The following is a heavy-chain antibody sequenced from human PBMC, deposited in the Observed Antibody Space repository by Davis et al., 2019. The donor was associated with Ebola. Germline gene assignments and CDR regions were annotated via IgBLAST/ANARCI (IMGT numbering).Heavy chain of an antibody. CDR3: ARAFSLEPGWFDP. CDR1: GFTFDDYA. D-gene: IGHD1-1*01. CDR2: ISGDGGST. J-gene: IGHJ5*02. Sequence: PGGSLRLSCAASGFTFDDYAMHWVRQAPGKGLEWVSLISGDGGSTYYADSVKGRFTISRDNSKNTLYLQMNSLRAEDTAVYYCARAFSLEPGWFDPWGQGTLVTVSS. V-gene: IGHV3-43*02.